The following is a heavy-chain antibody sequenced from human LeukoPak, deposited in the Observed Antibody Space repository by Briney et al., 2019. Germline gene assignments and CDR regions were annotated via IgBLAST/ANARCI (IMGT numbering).Heavy chain of an antibody. CDR3: ARDED. CDR1: GFTFSSYW. Sequence: GGSLRLSCAASGFTFSSYWTSWVRQAPGKGLEWVANIKEDGSEKYYVDSVKGRFTISRDNAKNSLYLQMNSLRVEDTAVYYCARDEDWGQGTLVTVSS. CDR2: IKEDGSEK. V-gene: IGHV3-7*01. J-gene: IGHJ4*02.